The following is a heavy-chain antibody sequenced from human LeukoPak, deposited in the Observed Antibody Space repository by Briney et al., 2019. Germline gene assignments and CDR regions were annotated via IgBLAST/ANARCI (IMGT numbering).Heavy chain of an antibody. CDR1: GGSINGYY. V-gene: IGHV4-34*01. Sequence: PSQTLSLTCAVSGGSINGYYWSWIRQPPGKGLEWIGEINHSGSTNYNPSLKSRVTISVDTSKNQFSLKLSSVTAADTAVYYCARGGWFDPWGQGTLVTVSS. CDR3: ARGGWFDP. J-gene: IGHJ5*02. CDR2: INHSGST.